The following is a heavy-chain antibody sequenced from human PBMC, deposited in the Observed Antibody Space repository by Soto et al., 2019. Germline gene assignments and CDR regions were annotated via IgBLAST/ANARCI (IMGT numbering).Heavy chain of an antibody. J-gene: IGHJ4*02. CDR3: ARVGGDDIGDSGGLDY. V-gene: IGHV4-59*01. D-gene: IGHD4-17*01. Sequence: PSETLSLSCTVPCGSIRDYFLTWIRQPPGKGLEWIGYIYYSGRTNYNPSLKSRVSISVDTSKNHFSLQLRSVTAADTAVYYCARVGGDDIGDSGGLDYRGKGTLVTASS. CDR2: IYYSGRT. CDR1: CGSIRDYF.